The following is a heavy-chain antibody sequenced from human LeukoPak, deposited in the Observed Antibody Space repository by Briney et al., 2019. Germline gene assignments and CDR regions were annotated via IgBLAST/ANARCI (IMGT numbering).Heavy chain of an antibody. CDR1: GFTSSSYW. Sequence: QAGGSLRLSCAASGFTSSSYWMHWVRQAPGKGLVWVSRINSDGSSINYADSVKGRFTISRDNAKNTLYLQMNSLRAEDAAVYYCARGRGPYGWSDPWGQGTLVTVSS. J-gene: IGHJ5*02. V-gene: IGHV3-74*01. CDR3: ARGRGPYGWSDP. D-gene: IGHD3-10*01. CDR2: INSDGSSI.